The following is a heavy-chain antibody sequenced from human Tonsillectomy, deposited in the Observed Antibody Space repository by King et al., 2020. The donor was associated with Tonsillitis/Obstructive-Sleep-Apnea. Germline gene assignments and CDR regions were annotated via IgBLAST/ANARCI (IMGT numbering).Heavy chain of an antibody. Sequence: EWQLVQSGAEVKKPGESLKISCKGSGYNFPSNWIAWVRQMPGKGLECMGIIYPGDSDTRYSPSFQGQVTISADKSISTAYLQWSSLKASDTAMYYCARRILGYCRSTSCPDAFDIWGQGTMVTVSS. J-gene: IGHJ3*02. CDR1: GYNFPSNW. V-gene: IGHV5-51*01. D-gene: IGHD2-2*01. CDR3: ARRILGYCRSTSCPDAFDI. CDR2: IYPGDSDT.